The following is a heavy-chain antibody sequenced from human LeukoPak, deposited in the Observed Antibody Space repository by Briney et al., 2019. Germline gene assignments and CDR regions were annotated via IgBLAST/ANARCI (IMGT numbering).Heavy chain of an antibody. V-gene: IGHV3-30*03. Sequence: GGSLRLSCAASGFTFSRYGMHWVRQAPGKGLEWVAVISYDGSNKYYEDSVKGRLTISRDNAKNSLFLQMNSLRAEDSALYYCATFPDVWGKGTTVTASS. CDR2: ISYDGSNK. CDR3: ATFPDV. J-gene: IGHJ6*04. CDR1: GFTFSRYG. D-gene: IGHD2/OR15-2a*01.